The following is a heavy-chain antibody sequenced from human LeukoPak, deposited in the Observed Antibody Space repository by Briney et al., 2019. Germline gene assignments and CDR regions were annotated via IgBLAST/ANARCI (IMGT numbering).Heavy chain of an antibody. D-gene: IGHD3-10*01. CDR3: AREYYYGAGSMDV. CDR1: EFTFSSYW. J-gene: IGHJ6*03. V-gene: IGHV3-7*01. Sequence: GGSLRLSCAASEFTFSSYWMSWVRQAPGKGLEWVANIKQDGSEKYYVDSVKGRFTISRDNAKNSLYLQMNSLRAEDTAVYYCAREYYYGAGSMDVWGKGTTVTVSS. CDR2: IKQDGSEK.